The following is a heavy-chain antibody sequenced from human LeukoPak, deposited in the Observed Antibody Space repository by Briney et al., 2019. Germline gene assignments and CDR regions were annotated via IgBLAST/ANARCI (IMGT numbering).Heavy chain of an antibody. CDR3: VGFRATAGLY. CDR2: ITSNGGSA. CDR1: GFTFSSYA. Sequence: PRGSLRLSCSASGFTFSSYAMYWVRQAPGKGLEYVSAITSNGGSAYYADSVKGRFTISRDNSRNTLYLQMSSLRAEDTAVYYCVGFRATAGLYWGQGTLVTVSS. J-gene: IGHJ4*02. V-gene: IGHV3-64D*06. D-gene: IGHD6-13*01.